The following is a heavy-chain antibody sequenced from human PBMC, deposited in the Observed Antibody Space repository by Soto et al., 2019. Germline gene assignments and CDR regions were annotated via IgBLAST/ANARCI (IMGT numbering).Heavy chain of an antibody. CDR3: AKDTRRFLEWLFDY. CDR1: GFTFSSYG. D-gene: IGHD3-3*01. J-gene: IGHJ4*02. V-gene: IGHV3-30*18. Sequence: GGSLRLSCAASGFTFSSYGMHWVRQAPGKGLEWVAVISYDGSNKYYADSVKGRFTISRDNSKNTLYLQMNSLRAEDTAVYYCAKDTRRFLEWLFDYWGQGTLVTVYS. CDR2: ISYDGSNK.